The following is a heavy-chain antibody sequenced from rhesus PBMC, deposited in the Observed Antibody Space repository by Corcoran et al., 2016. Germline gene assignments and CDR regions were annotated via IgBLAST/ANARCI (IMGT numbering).Heavy chain of an antibody. V-gene: IGHV2-95*01. CDR1: GFSISTTGAH. CDR2: IYWNAGK. J-gene: IGHJ4*01. Sequence: QVTLKESGPALVKPTQTLTLPCTFTGFSISTTGAHVGWIRQPPGKALEWLATIYWNAGKYYRTSLKSRLTISNDTSKNQVVWSMTNMDPVDTATYFCARAPHPSGTTCGYWGQGVLVTVSS. CDR3: ARAPHPSGTTCGY. D-gene: IGHD1-20*01.